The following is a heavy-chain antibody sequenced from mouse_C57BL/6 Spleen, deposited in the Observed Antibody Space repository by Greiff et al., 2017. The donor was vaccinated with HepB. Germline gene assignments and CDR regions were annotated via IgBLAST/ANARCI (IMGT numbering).Heavy chain of an antibody. CDR1: GYSFTSYY. Sequence: QVQLQQSGPELVKPGASVKISCKASGYSFTSYYIHWVKQRPGQGLEWIGWIYPGSGNTKYNEKFKGKATLTADTSSSTAYMQLSSLTSEDSAVYYCARFITTADWYFDVWGTGTTVTVSS. D-gene: IGHD1-1*01. CDR2: IYPGSGNT. CDR3: ARFITTADWYFDV. J-gene: IGHJ1*03. V-gene: IGHV1-66*01.